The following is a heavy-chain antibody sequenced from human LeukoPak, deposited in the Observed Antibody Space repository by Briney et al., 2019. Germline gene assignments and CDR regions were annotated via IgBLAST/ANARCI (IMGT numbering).Heavy chain of an antibody. CDR2: INHSGST. D-gene: IGHD3-10*01. V-gene: IGHV4-34*01. Sequence: SETLSLTCAVYGGSFSGYYWSGIRQPPGKGLEWIGEINHSGSTNYNPSLKSRVTISVDTSKNQFSLKLSSVTAADTAVYYCARGLLLDYYDYWGQGTLVTVSS. CDR3: ARGLLLDYYDY. J-gene: IGHJ4*02. CDR1: GGSFSGYY.